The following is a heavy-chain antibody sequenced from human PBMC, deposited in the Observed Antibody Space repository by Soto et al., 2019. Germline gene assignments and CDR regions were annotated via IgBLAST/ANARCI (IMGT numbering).Heavy chain of an antibody. Sequence: SVKVSCKASGGTFSGYAISWVRQAPGQGLEWMGGIIPIFGTANYAQKFQGRVTITADKSTSTAYMELSSLRSEDTAVYYCARYSKSYYYDSSGYRGYYFDYWGQGTLVTVSS. D-gene: IGHD3-22*01. J-gene: IGHJ4*02. CDR2: IIPIFGTA. CDR3: ARYSKSYYYDSSGYRGYYFDY. V-gene: IGHV1-69*06. CDR1: GGTFSGYA.